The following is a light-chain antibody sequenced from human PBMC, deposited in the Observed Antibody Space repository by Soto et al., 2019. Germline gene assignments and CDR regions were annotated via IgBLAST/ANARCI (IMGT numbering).Light chain of an antibody. Sequence: DIPMTQSPSTLSASVGDRVTITCRASQSISSWLAWYQQKPGKAPKLLIYKASSLESGVPSRFSGSGSGTEFTPTISSLQPDDFATYYCQQYNSYSRTFGQGTKVEIK. CDR2: KAS. V-gene: IGKV1-5*03. CDR1: QSISSW. J-gene: IGKJ1*01. CDR3: QQYNSYSRT.